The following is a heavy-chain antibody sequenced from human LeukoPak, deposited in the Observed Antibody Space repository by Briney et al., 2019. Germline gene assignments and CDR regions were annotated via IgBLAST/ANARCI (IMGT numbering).Heavy chain of an antibody. J-gene: IGHJ6*03. CDR1: GYTFTGYY. CDR3: ARVGYSSSWGVWPYYYYYYMDV. Sequence: ASVKVSCKASGYTFTGYYIHWVRQAPGQGLEWMGWISAYNGNTNYAQKLQGRVTMTTDTSTSTAYMELRSLRSDDTAMYYCARVGYSSSWGVWPYYYYYYMDVWGKGTTVTISS. D-gene: IGHD6-13*01. CDR2: ISAYNGNT. V-gene: IGHV1-18*04.